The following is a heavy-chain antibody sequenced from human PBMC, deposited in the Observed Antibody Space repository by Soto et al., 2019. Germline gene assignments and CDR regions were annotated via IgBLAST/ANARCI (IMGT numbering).Heavy chain of an antibody. V-gene: IGHV1-58*02. Sequence: ASVKVSCQASGITFTSSAMQWVRQARGQRLEWIGWIVVGSGNTNYAQKFQERVTITRDMSTSTAYMELSSLRSEDTAVYYCAAVYGDSLNYMDVWGKGTTVTVSS. J-gene: IGHJ6*03. CDR3: AAVYGDSLNYMDV. CDR2: IVVGSGNT. CDR1: GITFTSSA. D-gene: IGHD4-17*01.